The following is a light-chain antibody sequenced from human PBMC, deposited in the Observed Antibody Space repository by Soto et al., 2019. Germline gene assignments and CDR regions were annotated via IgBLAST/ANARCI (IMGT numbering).Light chain of an antibody. J-gene: IGKJ3*01. CDR3: QQYHSCSFT. CDR1: QGVSSN. Sequence: DIQMTQSPSTLSASVGDRATISCRASQGVSSNLAWHQQKPGQVPQLLMYAASTLAAGVPARFSGSGSGTDFTLTISSLQSEDVAIYYCQQYHSCSFTFGQGTKVDVK. CDR2: AAS. V-gene: IGKV1-27*01.